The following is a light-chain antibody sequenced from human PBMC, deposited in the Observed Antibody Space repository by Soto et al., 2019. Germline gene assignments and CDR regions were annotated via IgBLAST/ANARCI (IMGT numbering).Light chain of an antibody. CDR2: EGT. V-gene: IGLV2-23*01. CDR3: CSYAGGTTSVV. J-gene: IGLJ2*01. Sequence: QSVLTQPASVSGSPGQSITISCTGTSSDVGTYNLVSWYQLHPGKAPKLMIYEGTKRPSGVSNRFSGSKSGNTASLTISGLQAEDEADYYCCSYAGGTTSVVFGGGTKLTVL. CDR1: SSDVGTYNL.